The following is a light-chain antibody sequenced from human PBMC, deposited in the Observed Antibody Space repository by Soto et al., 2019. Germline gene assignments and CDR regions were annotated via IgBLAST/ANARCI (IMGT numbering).Light chain of an antibody. V-gene: IGLV2-14*01. Sequence: SALTQPASVSGSPGQSITISCNRTSSDVGGYNYVSWYQQHPVKAPKLMIYDVTNRPSGVSDRFSGSKSGNTASLTISGLQAEDEADYYCSSYTSSSTPYVFGTGTKVTVL. CDR3: SSYTSSSTPYV. CDR1: SSDVGGYNY. J-gene: IGLJ1*01. CDR2: DVT.